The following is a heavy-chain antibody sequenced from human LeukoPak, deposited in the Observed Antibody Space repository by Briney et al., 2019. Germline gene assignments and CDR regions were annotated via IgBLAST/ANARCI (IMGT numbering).Heavy chain of an antibody. CDR2: INHSGST. CDR1: GGSISSSSYY. Sequence: PSETLSLTCTVSGGSISSSSYYWSWIRQPPGKGLEWIGEINHSGSTNYNPSLKSRVTISVDTSKNQFSLKLSSVTAADTAVYYCATLCGYQLELRGDYWGQGTLVTVSS. V-gene: IGHV4-39*07. J-gene: IGHJ4*02. CDR3: ATLCGYQLELRGDY. D-gene: IGHD1-7*01.